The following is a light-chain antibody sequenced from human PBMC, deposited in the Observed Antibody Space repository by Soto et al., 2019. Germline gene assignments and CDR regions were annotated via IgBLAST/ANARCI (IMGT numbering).Light chain of an antibody. CDR3: QQRSNWPIP. CDR2: DAS. CDR1: QSVSSY. Sequence: EIVLTQSPTTLSLSPGERATLSCRASQSVSSYLAWYQQKPGQAPRRLIYDASNRATGIPARFSGSGSGTAFTLTISILEPEDCAVYYCQQRSNWPIPFGQGTLLEIK. J-gene: IGKJ5*01. V-gene: IGKV3-11*01.